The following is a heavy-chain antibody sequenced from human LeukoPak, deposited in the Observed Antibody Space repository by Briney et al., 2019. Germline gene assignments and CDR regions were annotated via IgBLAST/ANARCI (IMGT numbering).Heavy chain of an antibody. Sequence: GRSLGLSCAASGFTFSSYGMHWVRQAPGKGLEWVAVISYDGSNKYYADSVKGRFTISRDNSKNTLYLQMNSLRAEDTAVYYCAKDRSLVRGVDYWGQGTLVTVSS. D-gene: IGHD3-10*01. CDR2: ISYDGSNK. J-gene: IGHJ4*02. CDR3: AKDRSLVRGVDY. CDR1: GFTFSSYG. V-gene: IGHV3-30*18.